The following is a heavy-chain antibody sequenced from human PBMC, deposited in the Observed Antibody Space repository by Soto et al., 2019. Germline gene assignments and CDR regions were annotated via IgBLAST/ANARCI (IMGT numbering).Heavy chain of an antibody. CDR2: IYHSGST. Sequence: PSETLSLTCAVSGGSISSGGYSWSWIRQPPGKGLEWIGYIYHSGSTYYNPSLKSRVTISVDTSKNQFSLKLSSVTAADTAVYYCARVDSGYDEFDYWGQGTLVTVSS. J-gene: IGHJ4*02. D-gene: IGHD5-12*01. CDR3: ARVDSGYDEFDY. V-gene: IGHV4-30-2*01. CDR1: GGSISSGGYS.